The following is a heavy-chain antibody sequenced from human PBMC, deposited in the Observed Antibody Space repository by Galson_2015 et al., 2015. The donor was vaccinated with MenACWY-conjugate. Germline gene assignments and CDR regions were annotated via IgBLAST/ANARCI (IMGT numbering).Heavy chain of an antibody. CDR1: GYTFRNYA. J-gene: IGHJ3*02. V-gene: IGHV1-3*01. CDR2: VNPGNGDT. D-gene: IGHD2-21*02. CDR3: ARGGDCAGDCLRDAFHI. Sequence: SVKVSCKASGYTFRNYAIHWVRQAPGQRLEWMGWVNPGNGDTKFSQNLQDRVIISEDTSASTAYMELYSLSSEDTAVYYCARGGDCAGDCLRDAFHIWGQGTMVTVSS.